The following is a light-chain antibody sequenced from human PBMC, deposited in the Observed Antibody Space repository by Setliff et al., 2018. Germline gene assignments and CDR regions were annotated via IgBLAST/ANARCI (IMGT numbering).Light chain of an antibody. V-gene: IGKV3-11*01. J-gene: IGKJ4*01. Sequence: EIVLTQSPATLSLSPGERATLSCRASQSINSSLAWYQQKPGQAPRLLIFDASNRATGIPTRFSARGSGTDFTLTISSLEPEDLAVYYCQQRSTWPPSLSFGGGTKVDIK. CDR2: DAS. CDR3: QQRSTWPPSLS. CDR1: QSINSS.